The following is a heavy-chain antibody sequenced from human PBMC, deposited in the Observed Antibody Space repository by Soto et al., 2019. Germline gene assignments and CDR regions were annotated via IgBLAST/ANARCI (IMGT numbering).Heavy chain of an antibody. V-gene: IGHV1-8*01. CDR2: MNPNSGNT. Sequence: ASVKVSCKASGYTFTSYDINWVRQATGQGLEWMGWMNPNSGNTGYAQKFQGRVTMTRNTSISTANIELSSLRSEDTAVYYCAVRYDYIWGSYRYPGWFDPWGQGTLVTVSS. CDR3: AVRYDYIWGSYRYPGWFDP. D-gene: IGHD3-16*02. CDR1: GYTFTSYD. J-gene: IGHJ5*02.